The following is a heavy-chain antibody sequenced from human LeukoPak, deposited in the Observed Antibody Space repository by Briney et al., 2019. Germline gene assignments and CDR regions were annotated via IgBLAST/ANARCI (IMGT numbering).Heavy chain of an antibody. V-gene: IGHV3-23*01. CDR3: AKGEDYSNYYGMDV. CDR2: ISNGGGTT. J-gene: IGHJ6*02. Sequence: PGGSLRLSCAASGFTFSIYAMNWVRQAPGKGLEWVSGISNGGGTTYYADSVKGRFTISRDNSKNTLYLQMNSLRAGDTAVYYCAKGEDYSNYYGMDVWGQGTTVTVSS. CDR1: GFTFSIYA. D-gene: IGHD4-11*01.